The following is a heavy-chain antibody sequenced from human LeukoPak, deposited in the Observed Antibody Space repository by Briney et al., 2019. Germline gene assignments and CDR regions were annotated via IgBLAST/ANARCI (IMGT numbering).Heavy chain of an antibody. CDR1: GFTFTSYW. CDR2: IYPGDSDT. CDR3: ARGTTVSYYGRLDV. V-gene: IGHV5-51*01. J-gene: IGHJ6*02. Sequence: GESLKISCQGSGFTFTSYWIGWVRQMPGKGLEWMGIIYPGDSDTRYSPSFQGQVTISADKSISTAYLQWSSLKASDTAMYYRARGTTVSYYGRLDVWGQGTTVTVSS. D-gene: IGHD1-26*01.